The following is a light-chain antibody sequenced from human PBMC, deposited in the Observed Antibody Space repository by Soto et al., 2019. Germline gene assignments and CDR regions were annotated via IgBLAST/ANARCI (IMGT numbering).Light chain of an antibody. CDR3: CSYAGSSTFV. J-gene: IGLJ3*02. CDR1: SSDVGSYNL. Sequence: QSVLTQPASVSGSPGQSITISCTGTSSDVGSYNLVSWYQQHPGKDPKLMIYEVSKRPSGVSNRFSGSKSGNTASLTISGLQAEDEAAYYCCSYAGSSTFVFGGGTKLTVL. CDR2: EVS. V-gene: IGLV2-23*02.